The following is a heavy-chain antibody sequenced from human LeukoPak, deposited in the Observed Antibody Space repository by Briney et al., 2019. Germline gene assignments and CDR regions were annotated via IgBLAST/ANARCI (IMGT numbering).Heavy chain of an antibody. J-gene: IGHJ4*02. CDR3: ARRAGAYSHPYDY. V-gene: IGHV3-9*01. Sequence: GGSLRLSCAASGFTFDDYAMHWVRQAPGKGLEWVSGISWNSDKIGYADSVKGRFTISRDNSKNTLYLQMNSLRAEDTAVYYCARRAGAYSHPYDYWGQGTLVTVSS. CDR1: GFTFDDYA. D-gene: IGHD4/OR15-4a*01. CDR2: ISWNSDKI.